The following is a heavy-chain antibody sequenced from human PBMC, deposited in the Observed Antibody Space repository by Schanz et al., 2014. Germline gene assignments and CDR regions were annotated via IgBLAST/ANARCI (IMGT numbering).Heavy chain of an antibody. Sequence: QVQLVESGGGVVQPGRSLRLSCAASGFNFSSYGMHWVRQAPGKGLEWVANIGYDGSEKYYVDSVKGRFTISRDNSKDTLYLQMSGLTPEDTAVYYCATEGPRGTRHPINYYYAMDNWGQGTKVTV. V-gene: IGHV3-33*08. D-gene: IGHD6-6*01. J-gene: IGHJ6*02. CDR3: ATEGPRGTRHPINYYYAMDN. CDR1: GFNFSSYG. CDR2: IGYDGSEK.